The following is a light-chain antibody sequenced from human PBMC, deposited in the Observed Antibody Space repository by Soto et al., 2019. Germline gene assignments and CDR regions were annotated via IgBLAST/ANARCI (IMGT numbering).Light chain of an antibody. V-gene: IGLV2-14*01. CDR2: EVS. Sequence: QSALTQPASVSGSPGQSITISCTGTYSDVGGYNYVSWYQHHPGKAPKLMIFEVSNRPLGVSNRFSGSKSGNTASLTISGLQAEDEADYYCFSYATSTALEVLFGGGTKVTVL. J-gene: IGLJ2*01. CDR1: YSDVGGYNY. CDR3: FSYATSTALEVL.